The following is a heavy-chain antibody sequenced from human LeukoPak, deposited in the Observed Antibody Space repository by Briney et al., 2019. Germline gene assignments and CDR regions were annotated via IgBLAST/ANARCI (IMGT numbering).Heavy chain of an antibody. CDR3: TTGYGHSDFDF. V-gene: IGHV3-15*01. D-gene: IGHD3-3*02. J-gene: IGHJ4*02. CDR1: GFTFTNAR. Sequence: GGSLRLSCAASGFTFTNARMGWVRKAQGKGLEWVGLIKSKIDGGTTHFAAPVKGRFTISTDDSKHTLYLHMNSLKSEDTAVYYCTTGYGHSDFDFWGQGTLVTVSS. CDR2: IKSKIDGGTT.